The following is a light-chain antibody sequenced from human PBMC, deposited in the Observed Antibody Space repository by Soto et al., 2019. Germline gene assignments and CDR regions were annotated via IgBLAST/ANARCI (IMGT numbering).Light chain of an antibody. Sequence: EIVLTQSPAILSLSPGDRASLSCRASQYVDSTSLVWYQHRPGQAPRLLIFGASMRAPGIPDRFSGSGSGTNFTLTISRLEPEDFAVYFCQQYGMSPPFTFGQGTKLESK. J-gene: IGKJ2*01. CDR1: QYVDSTS. V-gene: IGKV3-20*01. CDR3: QQYGMSPPFT. CDR2: GAS.